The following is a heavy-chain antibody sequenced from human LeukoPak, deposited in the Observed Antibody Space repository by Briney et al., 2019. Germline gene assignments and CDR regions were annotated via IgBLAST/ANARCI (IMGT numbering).Heavy chain of an antibody. CDR3: ARQPDY. CDR1: VFTFRNYW. Sequence: GGSLRLSCAASVFTFRNYWMHWVRQAPGKGLVWVSRVNSDGSSTSYADSVKGRFTISRDNAKNTLYLKMTSLRAEDTAVYYCARQPDYWGQGTLVTVSS. D-gene: IGHD1-14*01. J-gene: IGHJ4*02. CDR2: VNSDGSST. V-gene: IGHV3-74*01.